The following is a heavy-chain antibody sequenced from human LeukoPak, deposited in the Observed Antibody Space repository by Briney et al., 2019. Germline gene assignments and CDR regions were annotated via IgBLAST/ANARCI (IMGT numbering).Heavy chain of an antibody. J-gene: IGHJ4*02. V-gene: IGHV4-59*01. CDR2: IYYSGST. CDR3: ARHAADGRTLEY. D-gene: IGHD6-25*01. CDR1: GGSISSYY. Sequence: PSETLSLTCTVSGGSISSYYWSWIRQPPGKGLEWIGYIYYSGSTNYNPSLKSRVTISVDTSKNQFSLKLSSVTAADTAVYYCARHAADGRTLEYWGQGTLVTVSS.